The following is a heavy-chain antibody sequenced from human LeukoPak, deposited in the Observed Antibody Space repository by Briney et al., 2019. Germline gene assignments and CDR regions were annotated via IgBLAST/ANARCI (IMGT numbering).Heavy chain of an antibody. D-gene: IGHD5-12*01. Sequence: PSETLSLTCTVSGGSVTGYYWSWIRQPPGKGLEWIGYIHYTGLTIYNPSLKSRVTISVDTSKNQFSLRLRSVTAADTAVYYCELLNYDPVFDYWGQGTLVTVSS. CDR1: GGSVTGYY. V-gene: IGHV4-59*08. CDR3: ELLNYDPVFDY. CDR2: IHYTGLT. J-gene: IGHJ4*02.